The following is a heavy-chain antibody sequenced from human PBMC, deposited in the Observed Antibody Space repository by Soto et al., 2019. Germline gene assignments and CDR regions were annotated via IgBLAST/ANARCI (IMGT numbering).Heavy chain of an antibody. V-gene: IGHV3-23*01. J-gene: IGHJ4*02. D-gene: IGHD3-10*01. CDR2: ITSSGDKT. CDR3: AKRLSPSLWFAWDS. CDR1: GSTFSSHV. Sequence: PGGSLRLSCEVSGSTFSSHVMSWVRQAPGKGLEFVSSITSSGDKTYYTASVKGRFTISRDNSKNTLYLQMNSLRVEDTAIYFCAKRLSPSLWFAWDSWGQGTLVTVSS.